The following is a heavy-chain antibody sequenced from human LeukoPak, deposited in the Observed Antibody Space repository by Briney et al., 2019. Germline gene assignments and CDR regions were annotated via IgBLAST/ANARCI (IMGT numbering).Heavy chain of an antibody. J-gene: IGHJ4*02. CDR2: ISYDGSNK. V-gene: IGHV3-30*04. CDR1: GFTFSSYE. CDR3: ARNGDYVLSVDPDY. D-gene: IGHD4-17*01. Sequence: GGSLRLSCVASGFTFSSYEMNWVRQAPGKGLEWVAVISYDGSNKYYADSVKGRFTISRDNSKNTLYLQMNSLRAEDTAVYYCARNGDYVLSVDPDYWGQGTLVTVSS.